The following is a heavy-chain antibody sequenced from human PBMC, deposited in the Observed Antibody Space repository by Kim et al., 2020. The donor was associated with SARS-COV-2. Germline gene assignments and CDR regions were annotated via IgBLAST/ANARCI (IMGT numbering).Heavy chain of an antibody. Sequence: SETLSLTCAVYGGSFSGYYWSWIRQPPGKGLEWIGEINHSGSTNYNPSLKSRVTISVDTSKNQFSLKLSSVTAADTAVYYCARVRASSGWYDRADRDYWGQGTLVTVSS. CDR1: GGSFSGYY. V-gene: IGHV4-34*01. CDR3: ARVRASSGWYDRADRDY. CDR2: INHSGST. D-gene: IGHD6-19*01. J-gene: IGHJ4*02.